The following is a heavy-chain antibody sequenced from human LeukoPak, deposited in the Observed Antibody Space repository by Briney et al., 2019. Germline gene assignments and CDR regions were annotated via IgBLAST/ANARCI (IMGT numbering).Heavy chain of an antibody. V-gene: IGHV4-34*01. CDR3: ARGWVKSSGRRLFDP. CDR1: GGSFSGYY. Sequence: SETLSLTCAVYGGSFSGYYWGWIRQPPGKGLEWIGSIYYSGSTYYNPSLKSRVTISVDTSKNQFSLKLSSVTAADTAVYYCARGWVKSSGRRLFDPWGQGTLVTVSS. J-gene: IGHJ5*02. CDR2: IYYSGST. D-gene: IGHD1-26*01.